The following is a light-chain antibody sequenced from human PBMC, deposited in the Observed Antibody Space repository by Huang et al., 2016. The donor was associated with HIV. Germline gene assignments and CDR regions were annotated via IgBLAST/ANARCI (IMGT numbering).Light chain of an antibody. V-gene: IGKV3D-20*01. CDR1: QSVRNNY. CDR3: QQYSTSSYT. Sequence: PGERATLTCGVSQSVRNNYLAWYQQKPGLAPRLLIYDAHVRATGIPDRFSGSGSGTDLTLTISRLEPEDFAMYYCQQYSTSSYTFGQGTKVDI. J-gene: IGKJ2*01. CDR2: DAH.